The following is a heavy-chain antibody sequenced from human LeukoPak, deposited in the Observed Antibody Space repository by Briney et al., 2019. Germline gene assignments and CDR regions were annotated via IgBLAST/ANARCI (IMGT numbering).Heavy chain of an antibody. V-gene: IGHV4-38-2*02. CDR1: GYSISSGYY. D-gene: IGHD2-15*01. Sequence: SETLSLTCTVSGYSISSGYYWGWIWQPPGKGLEWIGSIYHSGSTYYNPSLKSRVTISVDTSKNQFSLKLSSVTAADTAVYYCARDKEYCSGGSCYTVFDYWGQGTLVTVSS. CDR2: IYHSGST. J-gene: IGHJ4*02. CDR3: ARDKEYCSGGSCYTVFDY.